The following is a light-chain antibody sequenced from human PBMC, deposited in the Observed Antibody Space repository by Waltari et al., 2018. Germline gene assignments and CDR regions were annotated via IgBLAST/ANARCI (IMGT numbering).Light chain of an antibody. J-gene: IGKJ4*01. V-gene: IGKV1-5*03. Sequence: DIQMPQSPSTLSASVGASVTITCRASQSIGSSLVWYQSKPGKAPKVVIYEASSLESGVPSRFSGSGSGTEFTLTISSLQPDDFATYYCQQCNSYLLTFGGGTKVEIK. CDR1: QSIGSS. CDR2: EAS. CDR3: QQCNSYLLT.